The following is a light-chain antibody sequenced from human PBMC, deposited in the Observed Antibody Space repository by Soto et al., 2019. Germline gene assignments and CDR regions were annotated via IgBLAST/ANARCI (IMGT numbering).Light chain of an antibody. Sequence: EIVLTQSPGTLSLSPGERATLSCRASQSVSSSYLAWYQQKPGQAPRLLIYGASSRPTGIPDRFSGSGYGTDLNLTIRRLEPEDFEVYYCQQYGSSPLTFGGGTKVDIK. J-gene: IGKJ4*01. CDR3: QQYGSSPLT. CDR1: QSVSSSY. V-gene: IGKV3-20*01. CDR2: GAS.